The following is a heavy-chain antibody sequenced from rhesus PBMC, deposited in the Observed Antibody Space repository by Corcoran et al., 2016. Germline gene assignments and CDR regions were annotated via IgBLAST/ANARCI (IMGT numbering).Heavy chain of an antibody. D-gene: IGHD5-30*01. J-gene: IGHJ4*01. CDR2: IYGSSTST. Sequence: QVQLQESGPGLVKPSETLSLTCAVSGGSISDDYYWSWIRQPPGKGLEWIGYIYGSSTSTNYNPSLKSRVTISKATSKNHFSLKLSSVTAADAAVYYCAREDTAGTVIGYWGQGVLVTVSS. CDR3: AREDTAGTVIGY. V-gene: IGHV4S10*01. CDR1: GGSISDDYY.